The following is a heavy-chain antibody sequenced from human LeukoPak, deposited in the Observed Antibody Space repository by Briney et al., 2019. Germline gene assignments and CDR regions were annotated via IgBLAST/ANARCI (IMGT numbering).Heavy chain of an antibody. CDR1: GGSISSSSYY. CDR3: ARHQTGTTDY. CDR2: IYYSGST. V-gene: IGHV4-39*01. D-gene: IGHD1-7*01. Sequence: SETLSLTCTVSGGSISSSSYYWGWIRQPPGKGLEWIGGIYYSGSTYYNPSLKSRVTISVDTSKNQFSLKLSSVTAADTAVYYCARHQTGTTDYWGQGTLVTVSS. J-gene: IGHJ4*02.